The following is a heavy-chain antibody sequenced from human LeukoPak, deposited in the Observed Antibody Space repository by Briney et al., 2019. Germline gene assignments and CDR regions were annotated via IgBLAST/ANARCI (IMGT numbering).Heavy chain of an antibody. J-gene: IGHJ1*01. V-gene: IGHV3-11*04. CDR2: ISNSGNTI. CDR3: VMTAGRAAATDH. CDR1: GFTSRFSFSDYY. Sequence: SGGSLRLSCAASGFTSRFSFSDYYMSWIRQAPGKGLEWLSFISNSGNTIHYADSVRRRFHISRDNAKNSLYLQMNSLSVDATATYYCVMTAGRAAATDHWGQGALVTVSS.